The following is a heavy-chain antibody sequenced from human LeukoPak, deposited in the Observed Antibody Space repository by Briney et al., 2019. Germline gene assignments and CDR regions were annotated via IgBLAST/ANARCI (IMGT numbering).Heavy chain of an antibody. CDR2: VSGRDDST. J-gene: IGHJ4*02. D-gene: IGHD3-9*01. Sequence: PGASLRLSCAASGFTFSNYAMSWVRQAPGKGLEWVSAVSGRDDSTYYADSVKGRFTISRDNSKNTLYLQMNSLRAEDTAVYYCAKWGDYDILTGYYDSDYWGQETLVTVSS. CDR1: GFTFSNYA. CDR3: AKWGDYDILTGYYDSDY. V-gene: IGHV3-23*01.